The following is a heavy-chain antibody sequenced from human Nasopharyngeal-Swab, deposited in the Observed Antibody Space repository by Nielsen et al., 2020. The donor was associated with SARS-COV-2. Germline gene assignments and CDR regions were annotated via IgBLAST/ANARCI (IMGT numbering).Heavy chain of an antibody. Sequence: GSLRLSCTVSGGSISSSTYYWAWIRQPPGKGLEWIGSIYYGGSTYYNPSLKSRVTISVDTSKNQFSLKLSSVTAADTAVYYCATLSSSWYEYYFDYWGQGTLVTVSA. CDR3: ATLSSSWYEYYFDY. J-gene: IGHJ4*02. V-gene: IGHV4-39*01. CDR2: IYYGGST. D-gene: IGHD6-13*01. CDR1: GGSISSSTYY.